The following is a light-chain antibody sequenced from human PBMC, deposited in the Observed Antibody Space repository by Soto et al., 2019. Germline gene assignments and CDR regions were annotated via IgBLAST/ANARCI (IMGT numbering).Light chain of an antibody. J-gene: IGKJ4*02. CDR3: QQYGDWPLT. CDR2: GVS. CDR1: QSVRSTY. V-gene: IGKV3-15*01. Sequence: DIVMTQSPVTLSASPGERATLSCRASQSVRSTYLAWYQQKPGQAPRLLIFGVSIRAAGIPARLSGSGSGTEFTLTISSLQSEDFAVYYCQQYGDWPLTFGGGTKVDIK.